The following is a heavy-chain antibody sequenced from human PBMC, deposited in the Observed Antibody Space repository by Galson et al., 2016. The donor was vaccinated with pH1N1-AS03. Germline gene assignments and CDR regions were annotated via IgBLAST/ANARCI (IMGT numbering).Heavy chain of an antibody. V-gene: IGHV3-23*01. D-gene: IGHD3-3*01. CDR3: AKGDDFWSGYSPNYYYCMDV. CDR2: ISGSGGTT. J-gene: IGHJ6*02. CDR1: GFSFSTYA. Sequence: SLRLSCAASGFSFSTYAMTWVRQAPGKGLEWVSGISGSGGTTYYAESVKGRSAISRDNSKNTLYLLMNSLRAEDTAVYYCAKGDDFWSGYSPNYYYCMDVWGQGALVTVSS.